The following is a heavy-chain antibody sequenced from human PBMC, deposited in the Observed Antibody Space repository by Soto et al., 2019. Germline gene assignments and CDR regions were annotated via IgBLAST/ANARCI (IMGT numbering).Heavy chain of an antibody. Sequence: QLQLQASGPGLVKPSETLSLACTVSGGSISSNSYYWDWIRQPPGKGLEWIGSMYYSGATYHNPSLQSRVTIPVDTSKNQFSLHLSSVTAAGTAVYYCARHAAYDSVWGKSDGSDYWGQGTLVTVSS. CDR1: GGSISSNSYY. CDR3: ARHAAYDSVWGKSDGSDY. D-gene: IGHD3-16*01. CDR2: MYYSGAT. V-gene: IGHV4-39*01. J-gene: IGHJ4*02.